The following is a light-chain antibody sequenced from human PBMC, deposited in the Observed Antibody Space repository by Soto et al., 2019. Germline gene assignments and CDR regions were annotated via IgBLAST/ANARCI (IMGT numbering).Light chain of an antibody. CDR1: QTVSSNY. CDR2: GAS. Sequence: EIVLTQSPGTLSLSPGERATLSCRASQTVSSNYLAWYQQKPGQAPRLLIYGASSRATGIPDRFSGSGSGTDFTLTISRLEHADFAVYYCQQYARSLYTF. J-gene: IGKJ2*01. CDR3: QQYARSLYT. V-gene: IGKV3-20*01.